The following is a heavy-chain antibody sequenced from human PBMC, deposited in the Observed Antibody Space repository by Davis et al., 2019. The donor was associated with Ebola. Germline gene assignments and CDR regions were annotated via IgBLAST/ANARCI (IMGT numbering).Heavy chain of an antibody. V-gene: IGHV3-15*01. CDR2: IKSKTDGGTT. J-gene: IGHJ4*02. D-gene: IGHD6-19*01. Sequence: GESLKISCAASGFTFSNAWMSWVRQAPGKGLEWVGRIKSKTDGGTTDYAAPVKGRFTISRDDSKNTLYLQMNSLKTEDTAVYYCTTVSPRRQGRGWDYWGQGTLVTVSS. CDR1: GFTFSNAW. CDR3: TTVSPRRQGRGWDY.